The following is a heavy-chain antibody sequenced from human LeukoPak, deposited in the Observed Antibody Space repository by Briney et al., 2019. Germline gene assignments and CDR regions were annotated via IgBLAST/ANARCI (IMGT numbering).Heavy chain of an antibody. CDR2: IIPIFGTA. CDR3: ARAGEYSYDYGLYYDGMDV. Sequence: SVKVSCKASGGTFSSYAISWVRQAPGQGLEWMGGIIPIFGTANYAQKFQGRVTITADESTSTAYMELSSLRSEDTAVYYCARAGEYSYDYGLYYDGMDVWGQGTTVTVSS. J-gene: IGHJ6*02. D-gene: IGHD5-18*01. V-gene: IGHV1-69*01. CDR1: GGTFSSYA.